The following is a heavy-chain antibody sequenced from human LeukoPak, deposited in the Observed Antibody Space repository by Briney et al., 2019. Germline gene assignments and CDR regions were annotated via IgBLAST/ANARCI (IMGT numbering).Heavy chain of an antibody. CDR3: TEDIPGTPFNY. CDR2: IQYDGSEK. Sequence: GGSLRLSCAASGFTFSTYGMHWVRQAPGKGLEWVAFIQYDGSEKYYADSAKGRFTISRDNSKSTLYLQMNSLRDEDTAVYYCTEDIPGTPFNYWGQGTLVTVSS. J-gene: IGHJ4*02. D-gene: IGHD1-20*01. V-gene: IGHV3-30*02. CDR1: GFTFSTYG.